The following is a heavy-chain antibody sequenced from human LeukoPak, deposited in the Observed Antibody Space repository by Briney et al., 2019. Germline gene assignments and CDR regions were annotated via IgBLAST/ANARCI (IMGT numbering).Heavy chain of an antibody. CDR2: ISAYNGNT. CDR3: ARGPCSSTSCHVSYYYYMDV. Sequence: ASVKVSCKASGYTFTSYGISWVRQALGQGLEWMGWISAYNGNTNYAQKLQGRVTMTTDTSTSTAYMELRSLRSDDTAVYYCARGPCSSTSCHVSYYYYMDVWGKGTTVAVSS. V-gene: IGHV1-18*01. J-gene: IGHJ6*03. D-gene: IGHD2-2*01. CDR1: GYTFTSYG.